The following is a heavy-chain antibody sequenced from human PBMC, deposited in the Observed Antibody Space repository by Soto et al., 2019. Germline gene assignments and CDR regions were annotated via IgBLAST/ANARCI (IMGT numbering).Heavy chain of an antibody. CDR1: GYTFTSYG. D-gene: IGHD3-10*01. V-gene: IGHV1-18*01. J-gene: IGHJ4*02. Sequence: QVQLVQSGAEVMKPGASVKVSCKASGYTFTSYGISWVRQARGQGLEWMGWVSAYNGKTDYAQELQGRVTMNTDTSTSTAYLELRSPRSDDTAVYYCASGQHYNRCYYIDYWGQGTLVTVSS. CDR2: VSAYNGKT. CDR3: ASGQHYNRCYYIDY.